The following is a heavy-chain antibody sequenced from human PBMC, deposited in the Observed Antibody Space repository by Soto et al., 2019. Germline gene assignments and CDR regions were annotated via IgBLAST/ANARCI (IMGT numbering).Heavy chain of an antibody. J-gene: IGHJ6*02. CDR2: INPSGGST. CDR1: GYTFTSYY. D-gene: IGHD2-2*01. V-gene: IGHV1-46*01. Sequence: VASVKVSCKASGYTFTSYYMHWVRQAPGQGLEWMGIINPSGGSTSYAQKFQGRVTMTRDTSTSTVYMELSSLRSEDTAVYYCARAYCSSTSCYDGGGFYYYYGMDVWGQGTTVTVSS. CDR3: ARAYCSSTSCYDGGGFYYYYGMDV.